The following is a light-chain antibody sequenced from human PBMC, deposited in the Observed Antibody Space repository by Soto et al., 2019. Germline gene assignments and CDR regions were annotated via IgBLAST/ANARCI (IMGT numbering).Light chain of an antibody. CDR2: EVS. CDR3: SSYTSSSTLYV. V-gene: IGLV2-14*01. CDR1: SSDVGGYNY. J-gene: IGLJ1*01. Sequence: QSALTQPASVSGSPGQSITISCTGTSSDVGGYNYVSWYQQHPGKAPKLMIYEVSNRPSGVSNRFSGSKSGNTASLTISGLQAEDEADYYYSSYTSSSTLYVFGTGTRSPS.